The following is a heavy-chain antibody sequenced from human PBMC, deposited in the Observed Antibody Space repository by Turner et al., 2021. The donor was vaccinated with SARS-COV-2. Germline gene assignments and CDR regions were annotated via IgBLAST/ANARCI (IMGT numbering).Heavy chain of an antibody. V-gene: IGHV4-39*01. Sequence: QLQLQESGPGLVKPSETLSLTCTVSGGSISSSSYYWGWIHQLPGKGLEWIGNIYNSGSAYYNPSLKSRVTISVDPSKNQFYLKLTSVTAADTAVYYCARLMDTAMDYYGTDVWGQGTTVTVSS. CDR1: GGSISSSSYY. CDR2: IYNSGSA. J-gene: IGHJ6*02. D-gene: IGHD5-18*01. CDR3: ARLMDTAMDYYGTDV.